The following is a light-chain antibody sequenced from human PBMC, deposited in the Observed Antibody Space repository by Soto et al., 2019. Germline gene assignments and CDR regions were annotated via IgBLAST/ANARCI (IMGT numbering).Light chain of an antibody. V-gene: IGLV2-23*02. J-gene: IGLJ1*01. CDR3: CSYAGSSTSPYV. Sequence: QSVLTQPASVSGSPGQSITISCTGTSSDVGSYNLVSWYQQHPGKASKLMIYEVSKRPSGVSNRFSGSKSGNTASLTISGLQAEDEADYYCCSYAGSSTSPYVFGTGTKVTVL. CDR1: SSDVGSYNL. CDR2: EVS.